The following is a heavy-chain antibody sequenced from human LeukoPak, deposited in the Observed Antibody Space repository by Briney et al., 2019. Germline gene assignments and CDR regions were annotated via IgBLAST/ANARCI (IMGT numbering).Heavy chain of an antibody. Sequence: PGGSLRLSWAASGFTFSSYEMNWVRQAPGKGLEWVSYISSSGSTIYYADSVKGRFTISRDNAKNSLYLQMNSLRAEDTAVYYCASAKLGVLSDAFDIWGQGTMVTVSS. CDR2: ISSSGSTI. CDR3: ASAKLGVLSDAFDI. J-gene: IGHJ3*02. D-gene: IGHD3-16*02. CDR1: GFTFSSYE. V-gene: IGHV3-48*03.